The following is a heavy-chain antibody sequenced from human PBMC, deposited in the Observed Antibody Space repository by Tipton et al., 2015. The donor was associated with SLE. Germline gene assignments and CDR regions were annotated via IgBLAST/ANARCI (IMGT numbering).Heavy chain of an antibody. J-gene: IGHJ5*02. V-gene: IGHV3-48*01. CDR2: ISSSSSTI. Sequence: GSLRLSCAASGFTFSSYSMNWVRQAPGKGLEWVSYISSSSSTIYYADSVKGRFTISRDNAKNSLYLQMNSLRAEDTAVYYCARKRIAAPHNWFDPWGQGTPVTVSS. CDR3: ARKRIAAPHNWFDP. D-gene: IGHD6-13*01. CDR1: GFTFSSYS.